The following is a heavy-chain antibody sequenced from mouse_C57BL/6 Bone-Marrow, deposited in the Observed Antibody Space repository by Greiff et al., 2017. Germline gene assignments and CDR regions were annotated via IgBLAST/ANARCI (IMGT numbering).Heavy chain of an antibody. CDR1: GYTFTSYW. D-gene: IGHD2-3*01. J-gene: IGHJ2*01. CDR2: IDPSDSYT. V-gene: IGHV1-59*01. Sequence: QVQLPQPGAELVRPGTSVKLSCKASGYTFTSYWMHWVKQRPGQGLEWIGVIDPSDSYTNYNQKFKGKATLTVDTSSSTAYMQLSSLTSEDSAVYYCARDGYYDYFDYWGKGTTLTVSS. CDR3: ARDGYYDYFDY.